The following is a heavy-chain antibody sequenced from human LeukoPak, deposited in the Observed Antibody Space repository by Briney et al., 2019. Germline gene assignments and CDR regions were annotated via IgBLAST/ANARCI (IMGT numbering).Heavy chain of an antibody. J-gene: IGHJ6*03. CDR2: INHSGST. CDR3: ASRSPPSDYYYMDV. CDR1: GGPFSGYY. Sequence: SETLSLTCAVYGGPFSGYYWSWIRQPPGKGLEWIGEINHSGSTNYNPSLKSRVTISVDTSKNQFSLKLSSVTAADTAVYYCASRSPPSDYYYMDVWGKGTTVTVSS. V-gene: IGHV4-34*01.